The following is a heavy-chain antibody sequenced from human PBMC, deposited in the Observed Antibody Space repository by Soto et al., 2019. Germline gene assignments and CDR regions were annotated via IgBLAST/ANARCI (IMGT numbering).Heavy chain of an antibody. CDR1: GFTVSSNY. CDR3: ARGPYHDFWSGYDPYYFDY. J-gene: IGHJ4*02. CDR2: IYSGGST. D-gene: IGHD3-3*01. V-gene: IGHV3-66*01. Sequence: GGSLSLSCAASGFTVSSNYMSWVRQAPGKGLERVSVIYSGGSTYYADSVKGRFTISRDNSKNTLYLQMNSLRAEDTAVYYCARGPYHDFWSGYDPYYFDYWGQGTLVTVSS.